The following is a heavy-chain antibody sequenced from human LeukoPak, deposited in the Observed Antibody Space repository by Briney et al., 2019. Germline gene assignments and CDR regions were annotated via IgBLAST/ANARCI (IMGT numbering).Heavy chain of an antibody. CDR3: ARDTYYYDSSGYSNFDY. J-gene: IGHJ4*02. Sequence: SETLSLTCTVSGDSISSSNCYWGWIRQPPGKGLEWIGRYHTSGSTNYNPSLKSRVTMSADTSKNQFSLQLSSVTAADTAVYYCARDTYYYDSSGYSNFDYWGQGTLVTVSS. D-gene: IGHD3-22*01. CDR1: GDSISSSNCY. V-gene: IGHV4-39*07. CDR2: YHTSGST.